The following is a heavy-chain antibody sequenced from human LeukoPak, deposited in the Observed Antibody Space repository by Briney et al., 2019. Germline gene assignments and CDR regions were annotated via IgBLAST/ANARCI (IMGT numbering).Heavy chain of an antibody. V-gene: IGHV4-39*01. CDR2: IYYSGST. Sequence: SETLSLTCTVSGGSISSSSYYWGWIRQPPGKGLEWIGSIYYSGSTYYNPSLKSRVTISVDTSKNQFSLKLRSVTAADTAVYYCTRQLGYCSSTSCYADKVDYWGQGTLVTVSS. J-gene: IGHJ4*02. CDR1: GGSISSSSYY. CDR3: TRQLGYCSSTSCYADKVDY. D-gene: IGHD2-2*01.